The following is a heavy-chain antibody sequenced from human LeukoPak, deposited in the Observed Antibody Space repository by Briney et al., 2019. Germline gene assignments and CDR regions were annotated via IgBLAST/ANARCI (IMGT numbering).Heavy chain of an antibody. V-gene: IGHV4-59*11. D-gene: IGHD2-2*01. J-gene: IGHJ6*03. CDR1: GGSISSHY. CDR2: IFYSGDT. CDR3: AREGYCSSTSCRENYMDV. Sequence: SETLSLTCTVSGGSISSHYWSWIRQPPGKGLEWIGYIFYSGDTNYNPSLKSRVTISVDTSKNQFSLMLSSVTAADTAVYYCAREGYCSSTSCRENYMDVWGKGTTVTVSS.